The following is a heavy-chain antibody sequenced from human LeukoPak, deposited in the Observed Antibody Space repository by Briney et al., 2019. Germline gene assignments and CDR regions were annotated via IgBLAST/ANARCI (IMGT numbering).Heavy chain of an antibody. Sequence: PGGSLRLSCAASGFTFSSYGMHWVRQAPGKGLEWVAFIRYDGSNKYYADSVKGRFTISRDNSKNTLYLQMNSLRAEDTAVYYCARGDSLTDDDYGDPILADWGQGTLVTVSS. CDR1: GFTFSSYG. V-gene: IGHV3-30*02. J-gene: IGHJ4*02. CDR2: IRYDGSNK. CDR3: ARGDSLTDDDYGDPILAD. D-gene: IGHD4-17*01.